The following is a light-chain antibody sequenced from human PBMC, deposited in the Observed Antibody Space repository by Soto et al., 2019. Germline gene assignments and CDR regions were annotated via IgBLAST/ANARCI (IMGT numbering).Light chain of an antibody. V-gene: IGKV1-39*01. CDR3: HQSYSTPRT. Sequence: DIQITQPPSSLSASVGDRVTSTCRASQSISSYLNWYQQKPGKAPKLMIYAASSLQSGVPSRFSRSGSGTDHTLTISSLQPEEIATYYCHQSYSTPRTFGQGTKVESK. CDR1: QSISSY. J-gene: IGKJ1*01. CDR2: AAS.